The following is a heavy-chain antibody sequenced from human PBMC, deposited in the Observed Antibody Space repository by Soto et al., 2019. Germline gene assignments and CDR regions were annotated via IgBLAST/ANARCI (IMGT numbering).Heavy chain of an antibody. CDR2: IYYSGGT. V-gene: IGHV4-31*03. CDR3: PEGVRGVPNWFDP. D-gene: IGHD3-10*01. Sequence: QVQLQESGPGLVRPSQTLSLSCTVSGGSISNSANHWSWIRQHPGEGLEWIGYIYYSGGTYYSPSVKGRVTLSIDASKHQSSLMLSSVTAEDTAGYYCPEGVRGVPNWFDPWGQGTLVTVSS. J-gene: IGHJ5*02. CDR1: GGSISNSANH.